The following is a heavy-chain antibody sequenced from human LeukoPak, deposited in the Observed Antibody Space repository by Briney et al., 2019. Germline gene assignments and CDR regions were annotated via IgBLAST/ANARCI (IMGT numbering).Heavy chain of an antibody. CDR3: AKDRVAVARRGLDP. D-gene: IGHD6-19*01. CDR1: GFTFSSYG. V-gene: IGHV3-30*02. Sequence: PGGSLRLSCAASGFTFSSYGMHWVRQAPGKGLEWVAFIRYDGSNKYYADSVKGRFTISRDNSKNTLYLQMNSLRAEDTAVYYCAKDRVAVARRGLDPWGQGTLVTVSS. J-gene: IGHJ5*02. CDR2: IRYDGSNK.